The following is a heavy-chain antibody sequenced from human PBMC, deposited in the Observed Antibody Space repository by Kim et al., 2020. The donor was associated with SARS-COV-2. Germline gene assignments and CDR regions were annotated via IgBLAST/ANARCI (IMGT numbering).Heavy chain of an antibody. J-gene: IGHJ5*02. CDR1: GYTFVTYG. CDR3: ARDLIAARPGWFDP. Sequence: ASVKVSCKASGYTFVTYGISWVRQAPGQGLEWMGWISAYNGNTNYAQKLQGRVTMTTDTSTSTAYMELRSLRSDDTAMYYCARDLIAARPGWFDPWGQGTLVTVSS. V-gene: IGHV1-18*04. D-gene: IGHD6-6*01. CDR2: ISAYNGNT.